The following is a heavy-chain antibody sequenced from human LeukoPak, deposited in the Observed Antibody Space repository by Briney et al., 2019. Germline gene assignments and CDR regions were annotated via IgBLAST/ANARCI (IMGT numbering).Heavy chain of an antibody. CDR3: AREMSPSSSSWYPPGFDY. Sequence: PGGSLRLSCAVSGFTFSSYWMSWVRQAPGKGLEWVANIKQDGSEKYYVDSVKGRFTISRDNAKNSLYLQMNSLRAEDTAVYYCAREMSPSSSSWYPPGFDYWGQGTLVTVSS. CDR2: IKQDGSEK. J-gene: IGHJ4*02. CDR1: GFTFSSYW. V-gene: IGHV3-7*05. D-gene: IGHD6-13*01.